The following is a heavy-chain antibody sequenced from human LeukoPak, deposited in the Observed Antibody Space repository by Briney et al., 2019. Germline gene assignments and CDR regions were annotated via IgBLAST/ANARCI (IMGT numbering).Heavy chain of an antibody. J-gene: IGHJ6*03. CDR3: ARVDGGSYSGPFGYYYYYMDV. CDR2: ISYSGST. Sequence: SETLSLTCTVSGASINSYYWSWIRQPPGKGLEWIGSISYSGSTYYKPSLKSRVTISIDTSKNQLSLKLSSVTAADTAVYYCARVDGGSYSGPFGYYYYYMDVWGKGTTVTVSS. D-gene: IGHD1-26*01. CDR1: GASINSYY. V-gene: IGHV4-59*12.